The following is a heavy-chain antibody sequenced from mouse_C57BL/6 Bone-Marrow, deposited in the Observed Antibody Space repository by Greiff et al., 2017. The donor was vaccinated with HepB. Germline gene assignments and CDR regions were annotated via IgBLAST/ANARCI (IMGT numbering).Heavy chain of an antibody. Sequence: QVQLKQPGAELVMPGASVKLSCKASGYTFTSYWMHWVKQRPGQGLEWIGEIDPSDSYTNYNQKFKGKSTLTVDKSSSTAYMQLSSLTSEDSAVYYCAREEATGGFAYWGQGTLVTVSA. D-gene: IGHD6-1*01. V-gene: IGHV1-69*01. CDR3: AREEATGGFAY. J-gene: IGHJ3*01. CDR1: GYTFTSYW. CDR2: IDPSDSYT.